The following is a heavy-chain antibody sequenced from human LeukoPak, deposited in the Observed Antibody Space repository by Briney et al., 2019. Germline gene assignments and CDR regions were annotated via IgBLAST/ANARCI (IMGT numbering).Heavy chain of an antibody. V-gene: IGHV4-59*11. CDR3: ARHTREDGINV. J-gene: IGHJ6*02. D-gene: IGHD2-2*01. CDR2: IFYSGNL. Sequence: SETLTLTCTVSGDSIDGHYWTWIRLPPGKGLEWIGYIFYSGNLNYNPSLKSRVTISLDTSKSQFSLRLTSVTAADTAMYHCARHTREDGINVWGPGTTVTVSS. CDR1: GDSIDGHY.